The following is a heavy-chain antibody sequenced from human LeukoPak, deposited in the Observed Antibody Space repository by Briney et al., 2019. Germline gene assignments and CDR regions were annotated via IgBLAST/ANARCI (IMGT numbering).Heavy chain of an antibody. J-gene: IGHJ1*01. CDR2: IYYSGST. CDR3: ARVESSGWGLFQH. CDR1: GGSISSYY. D-gene: IGHD6-19*01. Sequence: SETLSLACTVSGGSISSYYWSWIRQPPGKGLEWVGYIYYSGSTNYNPSLKSRVTISVDTSKNQFSLKLSSVTAADTAVYYCARVESSGWGLFQHWGQGTLVTVSS. V-gene: IGHV4-59*01.